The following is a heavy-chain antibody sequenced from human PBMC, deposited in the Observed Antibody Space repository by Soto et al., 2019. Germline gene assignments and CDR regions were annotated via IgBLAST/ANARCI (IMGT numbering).Heavy chain of an antibody. J-gene: IGHJ3*02. D-gene: IGHD2-21*02. Sequence: QVQLVESGGGVVQPGRSLRLSCAASGFTFSSYAMHWVRQAPGKGLEWVAVISYDGSDKYYADSVKGRFTISRDNSKNTLYLQMNSLRAEDTALYYCARYIVVVTATYASDIWGQGTMVTVSS. CDR3: ARYIVVVTATYASDI. CDR2: ISYDGSDK. V-gene: IGHV3-30-3*01. CDR1: GFTFSSYA.